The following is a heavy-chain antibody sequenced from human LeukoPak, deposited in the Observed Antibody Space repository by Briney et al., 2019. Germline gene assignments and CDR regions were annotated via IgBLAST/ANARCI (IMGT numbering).Heavy chain of an antibody. V-gene: IGHV4-59*08. Sequence: SETLSLTCIVSGDSISTDYWSWIRQSPGKGLEWIGYINYNGNTEYNPCLKSRVTISVDSSKNHVSLKMKSVTAADTAMYYCARLDCISDSCYNYWGLGTLVTVSS. CDR1: GDSISTDY. CDR3: ARLDCISDSCYNY. J-gene: IGHJ4*02. D-gene: IGHD5-12*01. CDR2: INYNGNT.